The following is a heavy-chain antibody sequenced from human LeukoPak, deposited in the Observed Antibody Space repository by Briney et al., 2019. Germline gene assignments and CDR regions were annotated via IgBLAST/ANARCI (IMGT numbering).Heavy chain of an antibody. CDR3: AKASHYDFWSGYYTGFFDY. J-gene: IGHJ4*02. CDR1: GFTFSSYA. CDR2: ISGSGGST. D-gene: IGHD3-3*01. V-gene: IGHV3-23*01. Sequence: GGSLRLSCAASGFTFSSYAMSWVRQAPGKGLEWVSAISGSGGSTYYADSVKGRFTISRDNSKNTLYLQMNSLRAEDTAVYYCAKASHYDFWSGYYTGFFDYWGQGTLVTVPS.